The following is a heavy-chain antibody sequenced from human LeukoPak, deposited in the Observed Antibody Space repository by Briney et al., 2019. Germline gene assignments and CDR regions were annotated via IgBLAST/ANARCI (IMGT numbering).Heavy chain of an antibody. CDR2: ITPIFGTA. Sequence: SVKVSCKASGGTFSSYAISWVRQAPGRGLEWMGGITPIFGTANYAQKFQGRVTITADESTSTAYMELSSLRSEDTAVYYCARAPLLAAAGTRGFDYWGQGTLVTVSS. J-gene: IGHJ4*02. CDR1: GGTFSSYA. V-gene: IGHV1-69*01. CDR3: ARAPLLAAAGTRGFDY. D-gene: IGHD6-13*01.